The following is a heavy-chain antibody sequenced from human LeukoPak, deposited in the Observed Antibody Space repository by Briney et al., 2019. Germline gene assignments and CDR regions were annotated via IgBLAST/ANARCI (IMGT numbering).Heavy chain of an antibody. V-gene: IGHV4-59*12. Sequence: SETLSLTCTVSGGSISSYYWSWIRQPPGKGLEWIGYYSGSTNYNPSLKSRVTISVDTSKNQFSLKLSSVTAADTAVYYCARDGAPENRFLEWGLRFDPWGQGTLVTVSS. J-gene: IGHJ5*02. CDR2: YSGST. CDR1: GGSISSYY. CDR3: ARDGAPENRFLEWGLRFDP. D-gene: IGHD3-3*01.